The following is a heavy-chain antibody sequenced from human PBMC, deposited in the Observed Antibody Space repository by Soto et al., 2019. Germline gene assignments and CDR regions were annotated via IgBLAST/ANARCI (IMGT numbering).Heavy chain of an antibody. CDR3: ARHVPAAGYYYGLAV. Sequence: QVQLVQSGAEVKKPGSSVKVSCKASGGTFSSYAISWVRQAPGQGLEWMGGIIPIFGTANYAQTFQGRVTFTADESTDTAYMELSSLGSQVTAVYYCARHVPAAGYYYGLAVWGQGTTVTVSS. CDR2: IIPIFGTA. CDR1: GGTFSSYA. J-gene: IGHJ6*02. V-gene: IGHV1-69*12. D-gene: IGHD2-2*01.